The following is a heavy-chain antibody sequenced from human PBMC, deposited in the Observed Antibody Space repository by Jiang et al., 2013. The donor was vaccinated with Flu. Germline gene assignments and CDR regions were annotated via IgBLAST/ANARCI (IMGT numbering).Heavy chain of an antibody. CDR1: GFTFSTCS. CDR3: ARVYYYGSSGYAPDAFDL. D-gene: IGHD3-22*01. V-gene: IGHV3-21*01. CDR2: ISSSSTYI. Sequence: AASGFTFSTCSMNWVRQAPGKGLEWVSSISSSSTYIYYADSVKGRFTISRDNAKNSLYLQMNSLRAEDTAVYYCARVYYYGSSGYAPDAFDLWGQGTIVTVSS. J-gene: IGHJ3*01.